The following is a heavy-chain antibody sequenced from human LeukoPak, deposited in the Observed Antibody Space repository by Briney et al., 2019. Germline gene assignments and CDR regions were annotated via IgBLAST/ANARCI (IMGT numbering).Heavy chain of an antibody. CDR3: ARVPKYCSSTSSCWFDP. Sequence: GASVKVSCKASGYTFTSYGISWVRQATGQGLEWKGWISAYNGNTNYAQKLQGRVTMTTDTSTSTAYMELRSLRSDDTAVYYCARVPKYCSSTSSCWFDPWGQGTLVTVSS. V-gene: IGHV1-18*01. D-gene: IGHD2-2*01. CDR1: GYTFTSYG. CDR2: ISAYNGNT. J-gene: IGHJ5*02.